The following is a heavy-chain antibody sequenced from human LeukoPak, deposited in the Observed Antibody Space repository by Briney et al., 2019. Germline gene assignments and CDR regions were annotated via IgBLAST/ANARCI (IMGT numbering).Heavy chain of an antibody. J-gene: IGHJ4*02. CDR1: GGTFSSYA. D-gene: IGHD2-15*01. Sequence: ASVKVSCKASGGTFSSYAISWVRQAPGQGLEWMGGIIPIFGTANYAQKFQGRVTITTDESTSTAYMELSSLRSEDTAVYYCARGEEYCSGGSCYVLFGYWGQGTLVTVSS. V-gene: IGHV1-69*05. CDR3: ARGEEYCSGGSCYVLFGY. CDR2: IIPIFGTA.